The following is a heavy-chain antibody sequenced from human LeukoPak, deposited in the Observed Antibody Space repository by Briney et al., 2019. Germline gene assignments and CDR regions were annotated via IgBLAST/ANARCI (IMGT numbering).Heavy chain of an antibody. V-gene: IGHV4-4*07. CDR3: ARGGRSYGDYSWFDP. J-gene: IGHJ5*02. Sequence: SETLSLTCTVSGGSISSYYWSWIRQPAGKGPEWIGRIYTSGSTNYNPSLKSRVTMSVDTSKNQFSLKLSSVTAADTAVYYCARGGRSYGDYSWFDPWGQGTLVTVSS. CDR1: GGSISSYY. D-gene: IGHD4-17*01. CDR2: IYTSGST.